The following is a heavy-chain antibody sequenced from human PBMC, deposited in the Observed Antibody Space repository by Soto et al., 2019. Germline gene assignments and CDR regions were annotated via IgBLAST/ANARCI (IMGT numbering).Heavy chain of an antibody. V-gene: IGHV1-3*01. CDR3: ARVESYSSGWYTLY. Sequence: ASVKVSCKASGYTYTSYAMHWVRQAPGQRLEWMGWINAGNGNTKYSQKFQGRVTITRDTSASTAYMELSSLRSEDTAVYYCARVESYSSGWYTLYWGQGTLVTVSS. J-gene: IGHJ4*02. D-gene: IGHD6-19*01. CDR2: INAGNGNT. CDR1: GYTYTSYA.